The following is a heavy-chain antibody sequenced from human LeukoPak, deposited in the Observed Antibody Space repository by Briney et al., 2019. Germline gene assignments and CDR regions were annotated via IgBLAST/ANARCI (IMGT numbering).Heavy chain of an antibody. J-gene: IGHJ4*02. CDR3: ARGVVDWLLYEGYIGY. D-gene: IGHD3-9*01. Sequence: PGRSLRLSCAASGFTFSSYGMHWVRQAPGKGLEWVAVISYDGSNKYYADSVKGRFTISRDNSKNTLYLQMNSLRAEDTAVYYCARGVVDWLLYEGYIGYWGQGTLVTVSS. CDR2: ISYDGSNK. V-gene: IGHV3-30*03. CDR1: GFTFSSYG.